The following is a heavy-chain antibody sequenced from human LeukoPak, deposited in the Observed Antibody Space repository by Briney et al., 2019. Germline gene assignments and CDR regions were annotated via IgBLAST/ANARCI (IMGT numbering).Heavy chain of an antibody. D-gene: IGHD3-22*01. CDR2: INPSGGST. CDR1: GYTFTSYY. J-gene: IGHJ3*02. CDR3: AREYYYDSSGYFGGDAFDI. V-gene: IGHV1-46*01. Sequence: ASVKVSCKASGYTFTSYYMHWVRQAPGQGLEWMGIINPSGGSTSYAQKFQGRVTMTRDMSTSTVYMERSSLRSEDTAVYYCAREYYYDSSGYFGGDAFDIWGQGTMVTVSS.